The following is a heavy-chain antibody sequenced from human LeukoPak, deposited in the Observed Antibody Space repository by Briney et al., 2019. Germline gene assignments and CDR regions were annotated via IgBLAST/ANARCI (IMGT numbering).Heavy chain of an antibody. CDR1: RFTFSSNV. D-gene: IGHD6-19*01. CDR2: IPASGGST. J-gene: IGHJ4*02. Sequence: QPGGSLRLSCAASRFTFSSNVMIWVRQAPGKGLEWVSSIPASGGSTYYADSVKGRFTISRDNSKNSLYLQMNSLRAEDTAVYYCAKESSGGWYFDYWGQGTLVTVSS. CDR3: AKESSGGWYFDY. V-gene: IGHV3-23*01.